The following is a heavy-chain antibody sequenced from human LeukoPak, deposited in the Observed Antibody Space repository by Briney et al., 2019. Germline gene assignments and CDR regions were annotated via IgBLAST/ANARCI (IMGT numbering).Heavy chain of an antibody. CDR3: VRDYSWAFDY. CDR1: GFTFSSYS. V-gene: IGHV3-48*02. J-gene: IGHJ4*02. Sequence: GGSLRLSCAASGFTFSSYSMNWVRQAPGKGLEWLSYISSGAINYADSVKGRFTMSRDNAKNLLYPQMNSLRDEDTAVYYCVRDYSWAFDYWGQGTLVTVSS. CDR2: ISSGAI. D-gene: IGHD5-18*01.